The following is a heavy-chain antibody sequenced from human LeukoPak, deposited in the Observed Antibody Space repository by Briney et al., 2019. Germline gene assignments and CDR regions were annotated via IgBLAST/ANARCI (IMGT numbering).Heavy chain of an antibody. CDR1: GFTFSTYA. CDR3: ARTTTPHYYGSGSYALGY. D-gene: IGHD3-10*01. CDR2: ISYDGSNK. V-gene: IGHV3-30-3*01. Sequence: GGTLRLSCAASGFTFSTYAMHWVRQGPGKGLEWVAVISYDGSNKYYADSVKGRFTISRDNSKNTLYLQMSSLSAEDTAVYYCARTTTPHYYGSGSYALGYWGQGTLVTVPS. J-gene: IGHJ4*02.